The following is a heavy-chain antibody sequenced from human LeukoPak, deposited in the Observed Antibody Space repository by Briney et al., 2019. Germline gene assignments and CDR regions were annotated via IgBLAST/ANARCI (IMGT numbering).Heavy chain of an antibody. D-gene: IGHD1-26*01. V-gene: IGHV4-61*02. CDR3: ARDAIVGATVAWFDP. Sequence: PSQTLSLTCTVSGGSISSGSYYWSWIRQPAGKGLEWIGRIYTSGSTNYNPSLKSRVTMSVDTSKNQFSLKLSSVTAADTAVYYCARDAIVGATVAWFDPWGQGTLVTVSS. J-gene: IGHJ5*02. CDR1: GGSISSGSYY. CDR2: IYTSGST.